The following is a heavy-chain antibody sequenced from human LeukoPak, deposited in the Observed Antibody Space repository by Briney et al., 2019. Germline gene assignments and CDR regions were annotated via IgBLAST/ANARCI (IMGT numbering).Heavy chain of an antibody. V-gene: IGHV1-2*02. D-gene: IGHD3-9*01. Sequence: ASVKDSCKASGYTFTGYYMHWVRQAPGQGLEWMGWINPNSGGTNYAQKFQGRVAMTRDTSISTAYMELSRLRSDDTAVYYCARTNFDWLLSFDHWGQGTLVTVSS. CDR2: INPNSGGT. CDR1: GYTFTGYY. CDR3: ARTNFDWLLSFDH. J-gene: IGHJ4*02.